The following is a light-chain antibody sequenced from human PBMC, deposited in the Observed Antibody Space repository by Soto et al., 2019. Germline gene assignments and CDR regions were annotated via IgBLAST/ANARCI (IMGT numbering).Light chain of an antibody. CDR2: GAS. CDR1: QTVSSNY. J-gene: IGKJ5*01. Sequence: EIILTQSPDTLSLSPGERATLSCRASQTVSSNYLAWCQQRPGQAPRLLIYGASTRAAGIPDRFSVSGSGTDFTLTITRLEPEDSAVYFCQQYTGPPTTFGQGTQLEIK. CDR3: QQYTGPPTT. V-gene: IGKV3-20*01.